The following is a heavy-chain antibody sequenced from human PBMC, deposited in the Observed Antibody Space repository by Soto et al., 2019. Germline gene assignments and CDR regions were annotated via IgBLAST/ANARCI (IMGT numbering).Heavy chain of an antibody. D-gene: IGHD2-15*01. V-gene: IGHV4-34*01. Sequence: QVQLQQWGAGLLKPSETLSLTCAVYGGSFSGYYWSWIRQPPGKGLEWIGEINHSGSTNYNPSLKSRVTISVDTSKNQFSLKLSSVTAADTAVYYCARGYCSGGSCYSDYWGQGTLVTVSS. J-gene: IGHJ4*02. CDR3: ARGYCSGGSCYSDY. CDR2: INHSGST. CDR1: GGSFSGYY.